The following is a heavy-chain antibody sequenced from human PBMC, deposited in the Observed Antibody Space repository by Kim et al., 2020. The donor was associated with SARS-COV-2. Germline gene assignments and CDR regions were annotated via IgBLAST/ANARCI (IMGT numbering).Heavy chain of an antibody. J-gene: IGHJ5*02. D-gene: IGHD3-22*01. CDR1: GGTFSSYA. Sequence: SVKVSCKASGGTFSSYAISWVRQAPGQGLEWMGGIIPIFGTANYAQKFQGRVTITADESTSTAYMELSSLRSEDTAVYYCARGQWLDPSVVVIPDPTLQSGFDPWGQGTLVTVSS. V-gene: IGHV1-69*13. CDR2: IIPIFGTA. CDR3: ARGQWLDPSVVVIPDPTLQSGFDP.